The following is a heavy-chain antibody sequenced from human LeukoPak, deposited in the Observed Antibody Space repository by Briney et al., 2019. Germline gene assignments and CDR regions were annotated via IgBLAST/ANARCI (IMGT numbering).Heavy chain of an antibody. CDR3: ARIKYNSEY. CDR2: INHSGST. Sequence: NPSETLSLTCAVYGGSFSGYYWSWIRQPPGKGLEWIGEINHSGSTNYNPSLKSRVTISVDTSKNQFSLKLSSVTAADTAVYYCARIKYNSEYWGQGTLVTVSS. V-gene: IGHV4-34*01. J-gene: IGHJ4*02. D-gene: IGHD6-25*01. CDR1: GGSFSGYY.